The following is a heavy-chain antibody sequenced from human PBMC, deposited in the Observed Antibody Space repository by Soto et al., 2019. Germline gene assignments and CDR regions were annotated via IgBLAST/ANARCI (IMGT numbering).Heavy chain of an antibody. D-gene: IGHD2-8*01. J-gene: IGHJ4*02. CDR3: AREFLDNQYCTNGVCYFDY. CDR1: GYAFTSYG. CDR2: ISAYNGNT. V-gene: IGHV1-18*01. Sequence: ASVKASCKASGYAFTSYGMSWVRQAPGQGLEWMGWISAYNGNTNYAQKLQGRVTMTTDTSTSTAYMELRSLRSDDTAVYYCAREFLDNQYCTNGVCYFDYWGQGTLVTVSS.